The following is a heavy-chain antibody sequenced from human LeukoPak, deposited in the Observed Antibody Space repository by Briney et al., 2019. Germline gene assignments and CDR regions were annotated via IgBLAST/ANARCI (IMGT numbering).Heavy chain of an antibody. J-gene: IGHJ4*02. Sequence: PGGSLRLSCAASGFTFSAYEMNWVRQAPGKGLEWVSYISSSGSTIYYADSVKGRFTISRDNAKNSLYLQMNSLRAEDTAVYYCARAIAAAYYWGQGTLVTVSS. CDR2: ISSSGSTI. D-gene: IGHD6-13*01. CDR3: ARAIAAAYY. V-gene: IGHV3-48*03. CDR1: GFTFSAYE.